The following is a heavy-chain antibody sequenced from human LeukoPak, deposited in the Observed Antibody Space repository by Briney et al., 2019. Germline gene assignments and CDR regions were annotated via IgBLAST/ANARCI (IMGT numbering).Heavy chain of an antibody. CDR2: INIDGRAT. CDR3: ARVVEGGDSWDY. D-gene: IGHD5-24*01. CDR1: GFTFSNYW. Sequence: PGGSLRLSCVASGFTFSNYWMHWVRQVPGEGLVWVSRINIDGRATSYADSVKGRFTVSRDNARNTSYLQIDSLRVEDTAVYYCARVVEGGDSWDYWGQGAPVTVSS. V-gene: IGHV3-74*01. J-gene: IGHJ4*02.